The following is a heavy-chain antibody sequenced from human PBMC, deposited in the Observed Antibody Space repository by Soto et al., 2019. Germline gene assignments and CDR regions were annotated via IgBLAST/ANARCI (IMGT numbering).Heavy chain of an antibody. J-gene: IGHJ6*02. D-gene: IGHD3-3*01. CDR3: ARTVETYDFWSGYYRGRNYYYGMDV. CDR2: ISYDGSNK. V-gene: IGHV3-30-3*01. Sequence: PGGSLRLSCAASGFTFSSYAMHWVRQAPGKGLEWVAVISYDGSNKYYADSVKGRFTISRDNSKNTLYLQMNSLRAEDTAVYYCARTVETYDFWSGYYRGRNYYYGMDVWGQGTTVTVSS. CDR1: GFTFSSYA.